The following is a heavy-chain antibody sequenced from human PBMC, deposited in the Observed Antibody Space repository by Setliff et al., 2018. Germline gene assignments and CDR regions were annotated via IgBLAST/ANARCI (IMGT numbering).Heavy chain of an antibody. J-gene: IGHJ6*03. CDR3: ARDGDILTAYYIYYYYMDV. CDR1: GYTFTGYY. CDR2: INPNSGGT. D-gene: IGHD3-9*01. Sequence: ASVKVSCKASGYTFTGYYIHWVRQAPGQGLEYMGWINPNSGGTNYAPKFQGRVTMTRDTSISTVYMEVSRLRSDDTAVYFCARDGDILTAYYIYYYYMDVWGKGTTVTVSS. V-gene: IGHV1-2*02.